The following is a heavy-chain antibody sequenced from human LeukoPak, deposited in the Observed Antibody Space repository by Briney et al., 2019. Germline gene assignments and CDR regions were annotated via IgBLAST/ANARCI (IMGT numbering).Heavy chain of an antibody. CDR2: IYTGGST. Sequence: GGSLRLSCAVSGFTVSNYYMSWVRQAPGKGLEWVSVIYTGGSTHYAASVKGRFTISRDISKNSLFLQMNSLGADDTAVYYCARGHGAWGQGTLVTVSS. J-gene: IGHJ5*02. CDR3: ARGHGA. CDR1: GFTVSNYY. D-gene: IGHD5-24*01. V-gene: IGHV3-66*01.